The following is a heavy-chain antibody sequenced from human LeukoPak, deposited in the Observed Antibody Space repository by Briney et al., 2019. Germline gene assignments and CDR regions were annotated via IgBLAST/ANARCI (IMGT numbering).Heavy chain of an antibody. CDR3: AKDWRGYGMDV. D-gene: IGHD3-3*01. J-gene: IGHJ6*02. Sequence: PGGSLRLSCAASGFTFSRYAFHWVRQAPGKGLEWVAVISYDGTNQYYADSVKGRFTISKDNAKNSLHLQMNSLRAEDTAVYYCAKDWRGYGMDVWGQGTTVTVS. CDR2: ISYDGTNQ. V-gene: IGHV3-30*04. CDR1: GFTFSRYA.